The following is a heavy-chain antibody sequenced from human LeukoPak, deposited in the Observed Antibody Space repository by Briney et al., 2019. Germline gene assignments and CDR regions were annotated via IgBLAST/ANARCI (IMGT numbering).Heavy chain of an antibody. CDR1: GFTYSSYS. CDR2: ISSSSNDI. V-gene: IGHV3-21*01. J-gene: IGHJ6*03. CDR3: ARSKPWGYCSGGSCYPTYYYYYYMDV. Sequence: GGSLRLSYAACGFTYSSYSMNWVRQAPGRGLEWVSSISSSSNDIYYVDSVKGRFTISRDNAKNSLFLQMNSLRAEDTAVYFCARSKPWGYCSGGSCYPTYYYYYYMDVWGKGTTVTVSS. D-gene: IGHD2-15*01.